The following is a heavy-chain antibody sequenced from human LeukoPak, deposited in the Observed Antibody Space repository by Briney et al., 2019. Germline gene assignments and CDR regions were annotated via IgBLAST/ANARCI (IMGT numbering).Heavy chain of an antibody. J-gene: IGHJ5*02. Sequence: SVKVSCKASGGTFSSYAISWVRQAPGQGLEWMGGIIPIFGTANYAQKFQGRVTITADKSTSTAYMELSSLRSEDTAVYCCARATMVRGVIMNWFDPWGQGTLVTVSS. CDR2: IIPIFGTA. V-gene: IGHV1-69*06. CDR3: ARATMVRGVIMNWFDP. CDR1: GGTFSSYA. D-gene: IGHD3-10*01.